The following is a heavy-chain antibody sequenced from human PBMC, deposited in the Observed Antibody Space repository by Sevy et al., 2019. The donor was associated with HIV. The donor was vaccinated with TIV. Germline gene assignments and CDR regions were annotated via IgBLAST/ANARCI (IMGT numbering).Heavy chain of an antibody. D-gene: IGHD6-19*01. Sequence: ASVKVSCKASGYTFTSYGISWGRQAPGQGLEWMGWISAYNGNTNYAQKLQGRVTMTTDTSTSTAYMELRSLRSDDTAVYYCARDRGEQWLVYFDYWGQGTLVTVSS. J-gene: IGHJ4*02. CDR2: ISAYNGNT. CDR3: ARDRGEQWLVYFDY. CDR1: GYTFTSYG. V-gene: IGHV1-18*01.